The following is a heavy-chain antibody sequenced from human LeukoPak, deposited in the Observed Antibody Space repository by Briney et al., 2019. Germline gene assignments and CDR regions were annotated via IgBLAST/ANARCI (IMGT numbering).Heavy chain of an antibody. Sequence: GGSLRLSCAASGFTFSSYSMNWVRQAPGKGLEWVSSISSSSSYIYYADSVKGRFTISRDNAKNSLYLQMNSLRAEDTAVYYCARSYYYDSSGYYRTLGYDAFDIWGQGTMVTVSS. V-gene: IGHV3-21*01. J-gene: IGHJ3*02. CDR2: ISSSSSYI. D-gene: IGHD3-22*01. CDR3: ARSYYYDSSGYYRTLGYDAFDI. CDR1: GFTFSSYS.